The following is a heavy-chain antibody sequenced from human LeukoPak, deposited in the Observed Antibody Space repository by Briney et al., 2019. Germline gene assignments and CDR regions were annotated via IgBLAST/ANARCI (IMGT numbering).Heavy chain of an antibody. CDR1: GGTFSSYA. CDR2: IIPIFGTA. Sequence: GASVKVSCKASGGTFSSYAISWVRQAPGQGLEWMGRIIPIFGTANYAQKFQGRVTITTDESTSTAYMDLSSLRSEDTAVYFCARANRFCTNGVCFHYFDYWGQGTLVTVSS. J-gene: IGHJ4*02. CDR3: ARANRFCTNGVCFHYFDY. D-gene: IGHD2-8*01. V-gene: IGHV1-69*05.